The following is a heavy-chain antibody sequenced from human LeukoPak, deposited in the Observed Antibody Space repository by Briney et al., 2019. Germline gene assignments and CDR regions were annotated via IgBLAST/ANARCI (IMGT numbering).Heavy chain of an antibody. CDR3: ARVGNDFWSGHYEIPDFDS. Sequence: ASVKVSCKASGYTFTKFGIIWVRQAPGQGLEWMGWVSTSNGNTRYSQNLQGRVIMTADASTSTAYMELLSLTSDDTAMYYCARVGNDFWSGHYEIPDFDSWGQGTLVTVSS. CDR1: GYTFTKFG. CDR2: VSTSNGNT. J-gene: IGHJ4*02. D-gene: IGHD3-3*01. V-gene: IGHV1-18*01.